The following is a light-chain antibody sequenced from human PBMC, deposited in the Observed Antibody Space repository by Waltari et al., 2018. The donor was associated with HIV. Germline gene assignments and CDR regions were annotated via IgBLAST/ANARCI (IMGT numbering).Light chain of an antibody. V-gene: IGLV3-21*02. CDR1: NIAGRK. Sequence: YVLTQPPSVSVAPGQTARITCGGDNIAGRKVHWYQRRPGQAPALVVFDDSDRPSGIPERFSRSISGNTATLIISRVEDGDEADYYCQVWDESNEQVVFGGGTRLTVL. J-gene: IGLJ2*01. CDR2: DDS. CDR3: QVWDESNEQVV.